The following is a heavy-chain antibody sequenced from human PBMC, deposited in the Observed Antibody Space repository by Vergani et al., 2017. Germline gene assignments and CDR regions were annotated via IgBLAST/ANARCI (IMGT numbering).Heavy chain of an antibody. J-gene: IGHJ6*02. CDR2: ISFAGTNE. Sequence: QVQLVESGGGVVQPGTSLRLSCVVSGFALNRHAMYWVRQAPGKGLEWVVGISFAGTNEYYPDLVKGRFTISRHNSKNTLYLQMNSLRAEDTAVYYCARHRVDIVATTTYYYYNNGMDVWGQGTTVTVSS. CDR1: GFALNRHA. CDR3: ARHRVDIVATTTYYYYNNGMDV. V-gene: IGHV3-30*14. D-gene: IGHD5-12*01.